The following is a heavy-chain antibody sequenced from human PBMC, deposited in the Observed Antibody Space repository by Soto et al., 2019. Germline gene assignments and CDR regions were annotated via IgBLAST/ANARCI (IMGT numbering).Heavy chain of an antibody. D-gene: IGHD3-22*01. CDR1: GASISQYY. Sequence: PSETLSLTCTVSGASISQYYWSWIRQPPGKGLEWIGYIYFSGSTNYNPSLKSRVTTSVEMSKNQFSLKLSSVTAADTAVYYCARRVGPLYYYDSSGYPAYFDYWGQGTLVTVSS. J-gene: IGHJ4*02. CDR2: IYFSGST. CDR3: ARRVGPLYYYDSSGYPAYFDY. V-gene: IGHV4-59*08.